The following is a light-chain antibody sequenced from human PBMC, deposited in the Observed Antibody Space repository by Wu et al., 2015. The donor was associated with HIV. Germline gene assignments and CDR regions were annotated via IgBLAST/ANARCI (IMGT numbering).Light chain of an antibody. Sequence: DIQMTQSPFTLSASVGDRVSITCRASQNIWSWLAWYQQKPGKAPKLLIYKASILQSGVSSRFSGSGSGTEFTLTISSLQPDDFAMYYCQQYILYPRTFG. CDR1: QNIWSW. J-gene: IGKJ1*01. CDR3: QQYILYPRT. V-gene: IGKV1-5*03. CDR2: KAS.